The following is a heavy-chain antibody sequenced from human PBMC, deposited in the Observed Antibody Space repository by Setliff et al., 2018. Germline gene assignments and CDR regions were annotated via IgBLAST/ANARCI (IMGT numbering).Heavy chain of an antibody. CDR3: ARLSWDGLRYYGLDV. D-gene: IGHD3-10*01. CDR1: GGSISSGTYY. CDR2: LHTSGSI. Sequence: SETLSLTCTVSGGSISSGTYYWSWIRQPAGKGLEWIGRLHTSGSIDYNPSLKSRVTISVDTSKNQFSLRLRSVTAADTAVYYCARLSWDGLRYYGLDVWGKGATVTVSS. V-gene: IGHV4-61*02. J-gene: IGHJ6*04.